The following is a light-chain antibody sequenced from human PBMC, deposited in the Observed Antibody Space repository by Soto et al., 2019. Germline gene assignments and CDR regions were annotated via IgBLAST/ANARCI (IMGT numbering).Light chain of an antibody. CDR3: MQALQPPWA. CDR2: LGS. J-gene: IGKJ1*01. V-gene: IGKV2-28*01. Sequence: DFVMTQSPLYLPVSPGDPASISCRSSQSLLHSNGYNYLDWYLQKPGQSPQLLIYLGSNRASGVPDRFSGSGSGTDFTLKISRVEAEDVGVYYCMQALQPPWAFGQGTKVEI. CDR1: QSLLHSNGYNY.